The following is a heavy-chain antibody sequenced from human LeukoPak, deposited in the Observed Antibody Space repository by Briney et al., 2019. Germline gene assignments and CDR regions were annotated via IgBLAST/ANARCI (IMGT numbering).Heavy chain of an antibody. Sequence: ASVKVSCKASGGTFSSYAISWVRQAPGKGLEWMGGTIPRIATANYAQKFQGKVTITADESTNTAYMELYNLRSEDTAVYYCARGAFHFDRSVRRGYFQTWGQGTLVTVSS. J-gene: IGHJ1*01. D-gene: IGHD3-22*01. CDR2: TIPRIATA. V-gene: IGHV1-69*13. CDR1: GGTFSSYA. CDR3: ARGAFHFDRSVRRGYFQT.